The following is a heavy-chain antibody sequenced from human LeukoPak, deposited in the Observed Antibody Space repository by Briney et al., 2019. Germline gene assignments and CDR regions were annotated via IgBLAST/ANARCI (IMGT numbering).Heavy chain of an antibody. V-gene: IGHV4-30-4*01. Sequence: SETLSLTCTVSGGSISSGDYYWSWIRQPPGKGLEWIAYMYYSGSTYYNPPLKSRVTMSADTSKNQLPLKLSSVTAADTAVYYCARPYYYDSRIDPWGQGILVTVSS. D-gene: IGHD3-22*01. J-gene: IGHJ5*02. CDR3: ARPYYYDSRIDP. CDR2: MYYSGST. CDR1: GGSISSGDYY.